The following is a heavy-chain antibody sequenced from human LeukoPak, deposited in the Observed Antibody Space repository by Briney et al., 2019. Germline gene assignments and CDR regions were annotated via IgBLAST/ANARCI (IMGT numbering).Heavy chain of an antibody. J-gene: IGHJ6*04. CDR3: ASRLATVTPTPIKANKHLKGAPFHYGVDV. V-gene: IGHV1-69*01. D-gene: IGHD4-17*01. CDR1: GGTFSSYA. Sequence: EASVKVSCKASGGTFSSYAISWVRQAPGQGLEWMGGIIPIFGTANYAQKFQGRVTITADESTSTAYMELSSLRSEDTAVYYCASRLATVTPTPIKANKHLKGAPFHYGVDVWGKGTTVTVSS. CDR2: IIPIFGTA.